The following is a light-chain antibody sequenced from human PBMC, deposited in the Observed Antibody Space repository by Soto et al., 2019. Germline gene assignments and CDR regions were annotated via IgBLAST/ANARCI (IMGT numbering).Light chain of an antibody. V-gene: IGKV3-15*01. CDR3: QQYHNWPPLS. J-gene: IGKJ4*01. Sequence: EVVMTQSPATLSVSPGERATLSCRASQNINSNLAWFQQKPGQAPRFLIYGASTRATGIPARFSGSGSGTEFTLTISSLQSEDFAVYYCQQYHNWPPLSFGGGTKVEIK. CDR1: QNINSN. CDR2: GAS.